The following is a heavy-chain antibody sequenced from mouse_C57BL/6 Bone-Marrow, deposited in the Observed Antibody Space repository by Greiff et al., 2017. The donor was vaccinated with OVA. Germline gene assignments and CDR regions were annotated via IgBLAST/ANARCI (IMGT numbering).Heavy chain of an antibody. V-gene: IGHV1-15*01. CDR1: GYTFTDYE. CDR3: TRKRKLAFAY. J-gene: IGHJ3*01. CDR2: IDPETGGT. Sequence: QVQLQQSGAELVRPGASVTLSCKASGYTFTDYEMHWVKQTPVHGLEWIGAIDPETGGTAYNQKFKGKAILTADKSSSTAYMELRSLTSEDSAVYDCTRKRKLAFAYWCQGTLVTVSA. D-gene: IGHD4-1*01.